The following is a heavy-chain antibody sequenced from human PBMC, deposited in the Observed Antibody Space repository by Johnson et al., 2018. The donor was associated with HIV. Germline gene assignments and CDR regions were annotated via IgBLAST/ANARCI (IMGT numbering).Heavy chain of an antibody. CDR1: GFTFSSNY. CDR3: ARDQTYSFDI. Sequence: VQLVESGGGVVQPGRSLRLSCAASGFTFSSNYMSWVRQAPGKGLEWVSVIYSGGTTYYADSGKGRFIISRDSSKNTLDLQMDRLRAEDTAQYYCARDQTYSFDIWGQGTRVTVSS. D-gene: IGHD3-10*01. CDR2: IYSGGTT. J-gene: IGHJ3*02. V-gene: IGHV3-66*01.